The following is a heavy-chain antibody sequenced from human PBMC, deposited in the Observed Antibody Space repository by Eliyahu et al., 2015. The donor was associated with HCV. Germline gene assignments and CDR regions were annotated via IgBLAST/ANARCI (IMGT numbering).Heavy chain of an antibody. J-gene: IGHJ4*02. V-gene: IGHV3-30-3*01. D-gene: IGHD6-19*01. CDR1: GFTFSTFA. Sequence: AASGFTFSTFAMHWVRQAPGKGLEWVASISYDGTNQYYADSVKGRFTISRDNSNGILSVQMNSLRRVDTGIYYCARVNGMYPSGWPFDYWGQGTLVTVSS. CDR2: ISYDGTNQ. CDR3: ARVNGMYPSGWPFDY.